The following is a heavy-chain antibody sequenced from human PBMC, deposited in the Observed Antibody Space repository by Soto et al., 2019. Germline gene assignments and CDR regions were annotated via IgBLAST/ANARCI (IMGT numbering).Heavy chain of an antibody. J-gene: IGHJ4*02. V-gene: IGHV5-10-1*01. D-gene: IGHD1-1*01. CDR1: GYSFTSYW. CDR2: IDPSDSYT. Sequence: GESLKISCKGSGYSFTSYWISWVRQMPGKGLEWMGRIDPSDSYTNYSPSFQGHVTISADKSISTAYLQWSSLKASDTAMYYCAKLPQLDQVAVDYWGQGTLVTVSS. CDR3: AKLPQLDQVAVDY.